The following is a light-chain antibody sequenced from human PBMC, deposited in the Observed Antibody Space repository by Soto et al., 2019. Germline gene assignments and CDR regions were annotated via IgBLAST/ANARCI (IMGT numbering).Light chain of an antibody. J-gene: IGLJ2*01. CDR2: EVS. CDR1: SSDVGGYNY. Sequence: QSALTQPASVSGSPGQSITISCTGTSSDVGGYNYVSWYQQHPGKAPKLMIYEVSNRPSGVSNRFSGSKSANTASLTISGLQAEDEADYFCSSYTSSSIPLFGGGTKVTVL. V-gene: IGLV2-14*01. CDR3: SSYTSSSIPL.